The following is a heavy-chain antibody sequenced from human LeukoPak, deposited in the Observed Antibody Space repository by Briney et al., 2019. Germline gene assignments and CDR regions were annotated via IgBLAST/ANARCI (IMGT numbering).Heavy chain of an antibody. CDR2: ISSSSYI. J-gene: IGHJ4*02. D-gene: IGHD1-26*01. CDR1: GFTFSSYN. CDR3: ARRLSGSYHFDY. Sequence: GGSLRLSCAASGFTFSSYNMNWVRQAPGKGLEWVSSISSSSYIYYGDSVKGRFTISRDNAKNSLYLQMNSLRAEDTAVYYCARRLSGSYHFDYWGQGTLVTVSS. V-gene: IGHV3-21*01.